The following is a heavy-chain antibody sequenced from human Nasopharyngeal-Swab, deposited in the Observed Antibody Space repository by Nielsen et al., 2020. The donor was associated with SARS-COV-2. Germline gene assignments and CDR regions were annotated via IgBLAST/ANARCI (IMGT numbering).Heavy chain of an antibody. J-gene: IGHJ4*02. Sequence: ASVKLSCTASGYTFTSYGISWVRQAPGQGLEWMVWISAYNGNTNYAQKLQGRVTMTTDTSTSTAYMELRNLRSDDTAVYYCARSSPLTIFGVVDYWGQGTLVTVSS. CDR1: GYTFTSYG. V-gene: IGHV1-18*01. CDR3: ARSSPLTIFGVVDY. D-gene: IGHD3-3*01. CDR2: ISAYNGNT.